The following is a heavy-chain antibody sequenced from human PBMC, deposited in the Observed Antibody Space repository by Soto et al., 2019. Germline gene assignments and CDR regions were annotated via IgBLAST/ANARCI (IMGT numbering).Heavy chain of an antibody. Sequence: QITLKESGPTLVKPTQTLTLTCTFSGFSLSTTGVGVGWIRQTPGKALEWLALIYWEDDERYSPSLRRRLTITKDTSNNPGFFTMTSMYPVDTATYYCSYRSRTGGMFDCCGQGTLVPVSS. CDR3: SYRSRTGGMFDC. V-gene: IGHV2-5*02. CDR2: IYWEDDE. D-gene: IGHD2-8*02. CDR1: GFSLSTTGVG. J-gene: IGHJ4*02.